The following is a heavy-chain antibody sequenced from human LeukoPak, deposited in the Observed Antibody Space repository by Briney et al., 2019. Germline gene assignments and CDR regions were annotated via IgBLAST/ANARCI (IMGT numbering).Heavy chain of an antibody. J-gene: IGHJ4*02. CDR1: GFTFSSYG. CDR3: AVDYDSSGYFDY. Sequence: GRSLRLSCAASGFTFSSYGMHWVRQAPGKGLEWVAVIWYDGSNKYYADSVKGRFTISRDNSKNTLYLQMNSLRAEDTAVYYCAVDYDSSGYFDYWGQGTLVTVSS. CDR2: IWYDGSNK. D-gene: IGHD3-22*01. V-gene: IGHV3-33*01.